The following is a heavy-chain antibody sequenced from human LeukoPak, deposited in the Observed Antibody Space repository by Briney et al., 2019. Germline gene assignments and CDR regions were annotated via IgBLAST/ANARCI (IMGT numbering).Heavy chain of an antibody. V-gene: IGHV1-3*01. Sequence: ASVKVSCKASGYTFTSYAMHWVRQAPGQRLEWMGWINAGNGNTKYSQKFQGRVTITRDTSASTAYMELRSLRSEDTAVYYCARVRVPAANGWFDPWGQGTLITVSS. CDR2: INAGNGNT. D-gene: IGHD2-2*01. J-gene: IGHJ5*02. CDR1: GYTFTSYA. CDR3: ARVRVPAANGWFDP.